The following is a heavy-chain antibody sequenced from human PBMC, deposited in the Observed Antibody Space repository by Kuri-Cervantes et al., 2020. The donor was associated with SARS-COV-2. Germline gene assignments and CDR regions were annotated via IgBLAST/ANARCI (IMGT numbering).Heavy chain of an antibody. CDR2: IYYSGST. D-gene: IGHD3-3*01. CDR1: GGSISSSSYY. CDR3: ARDLSVTIFGVVPHSNNWFDP. V-gene: IGHV4-39*07. Sequence: SETLSLTCTVSGGSISSSSYYWGWIRQPPGKGLEWIGSIYYSGSTYYNPSLKSRVTISVDTSKNQFSLKLSSVTAADTAVYYCARDLSVTIFGVVPHSNNWFDPWGQGTLVTVSS. J-gene: IGHJ5*02.